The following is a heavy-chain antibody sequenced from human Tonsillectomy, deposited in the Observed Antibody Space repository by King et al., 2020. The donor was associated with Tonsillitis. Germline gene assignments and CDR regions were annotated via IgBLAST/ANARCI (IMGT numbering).Heavy chain of an antibody. CDR2: ISGSGGST. J-gene: IGHJ6*02. V-gene: IGHV3-23*04. D-gene: IGHD5-12*01. Sequence: VQLVESGGGLVQPGGSLRLSCAASGFTFSSYAMSWVRQAPGKGLEWVSAISGSGGSTYYADSVKGRFTISRDNSKNTLYLQMISLRAEDTAVYYCAKELSDYYYYYYGMDVWGQGTTVTVSS. CDR1: GFTFSSYA. CDR3: AKELSDYYYYYYGMDV.